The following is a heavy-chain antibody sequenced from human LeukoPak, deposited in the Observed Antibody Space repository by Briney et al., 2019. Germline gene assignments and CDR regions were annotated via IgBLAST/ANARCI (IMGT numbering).Heavy chain of an antibody. CDR3: ASIVGATIEPFDY. CDR2: FDPEDGET. CDR1: GYTLTELS. Sequence: ASVTVSCKVSGYTLTELSMHWVRQAPGKGLEWMGGFDPEDGETIYAQKFQGRVTMTEDTSTDTAYMELSSLRSEDTAVYYCASIVGATIEPFDYWGQGTLVTVSS. J-gene: IGHJ4*02. D-gene: IGHD1-26*01. V-gene: IGHV1-24*01.